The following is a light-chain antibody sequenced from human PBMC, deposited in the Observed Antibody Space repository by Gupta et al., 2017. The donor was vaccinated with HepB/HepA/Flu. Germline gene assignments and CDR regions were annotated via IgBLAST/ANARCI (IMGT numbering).Light chain of an antibody. Sequence: DIVMTQTPLSLSVTPGQSASISCKSSQSLLHSDGKTYLSWYLQKPGQSPQLLIYEVSKRFSGVPERFSGSGSGTSFTLKSSRVGAEDVGVYYCMQSVQLPVTFGGGTKVEIK. V-gene: IGKV2D-29*02. CDR2: EVS. CDR1: QSLLHSDGKTY. CDR3: MQSVQLPVT. J-gene: IGKJ4*01.